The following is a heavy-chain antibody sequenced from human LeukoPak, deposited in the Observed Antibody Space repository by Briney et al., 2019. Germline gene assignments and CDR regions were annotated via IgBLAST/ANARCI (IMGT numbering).Heavy chain of an antibody. CDR2: IKEDGSDK. V-gene: IGHV3-7*01. CDR1: GFTFSTYW. D-gene: IGHD6-13*01. CDR3: ARDWYRSFDC. Sequence: GGSLRLSCAASGFTFSTYWMSWVRQAPGKGPEWVANIKEDGSDKYYVDSVKGRFTISKDNAKNSLYLQMNSLRAEDTAVYYCARDWYRSFDCWGQGTLVTVSS. J-gene: IGHJ4*02.